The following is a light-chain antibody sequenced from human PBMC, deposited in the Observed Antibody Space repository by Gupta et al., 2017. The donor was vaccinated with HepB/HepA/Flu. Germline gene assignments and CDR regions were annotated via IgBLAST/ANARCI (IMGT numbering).Light chain of an antibody. CDR2: DVG. V-gene: IGLV2-14*03. CDR1: SRDVGGYNF. J-gene: IGLJ3*02. Sequence: SALSQPASVSGSPGPSITILCPGTSRDVGGYNFVSWYPQYPGKVPNLIIFDVGKRPAGVATRFSGSKSGNTASLTISGRQAEDEADYYCTSDTSSSTWVFGGGTKLTVL. CDR3: TSDTSSSTWV.